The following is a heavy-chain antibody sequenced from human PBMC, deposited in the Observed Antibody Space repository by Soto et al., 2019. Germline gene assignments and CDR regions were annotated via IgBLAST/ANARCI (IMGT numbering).Heavy chain of an antibody. J-gene: IGHJ4*02. Sequence: GSLRLSCVISGFTFSTYTMNWVRQAPGKGLEWVSSINGRSNYVYYADSVKGRFTISRDNAKNSLYLQMNRLRAEDTAIYYCAREDGVVGSSSAFDHWGLGTLVTVSS. CDR1: GFTFSTYT. CDR2: INGRSNYV. D-gene: IGHD1-26*01. CDR3: AREDGVVGSSSAFDH. V-gene: IGHV3-21*01.